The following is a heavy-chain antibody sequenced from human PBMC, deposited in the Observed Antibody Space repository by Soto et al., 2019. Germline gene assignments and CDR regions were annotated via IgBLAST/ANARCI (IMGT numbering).Heavy chain of an antibody. Sequence: QVQLVESGGGVVQPGRSLRLSCAASGFTFSSYGMHWVRQAPGKGLEWVAVISYDGSNKYYADSVKGRFTISRDNSKNTLYLQMNSLRAEDTAVYYCAKDGVQYYDILTEPGYMDVWGKGTTVTVSS. CDR1: GFTFSSYG. V-gene: IGHV3-30*18. CDR3: AKDGVQYYDILTEPGYMDV. CDR2: ISYDGSNK. D-gene: IGHD3-9*01. J-gene: IGHJ6*03.